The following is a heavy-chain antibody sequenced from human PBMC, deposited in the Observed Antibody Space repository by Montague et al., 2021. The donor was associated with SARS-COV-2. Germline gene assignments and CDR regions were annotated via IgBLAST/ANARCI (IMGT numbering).Heavy chain of an antibody. D-gene: IGHD5-12*01. V-gene: IGHV4-39*07. J-gene: IGHJ2*01. Sequence: SETLSLTCTVSGGSIRSSSYYWGWIRQPPGKGLECIGSIYYSGSTYYYPSLKSPVTISVDTSKNHFSLKLSSVTAADTAVYYCARTTWLRGYFDLWGRGTLVTVSS. CDR2: IYYSGST. CDR3: ARTTWLRGYFDL. CDR1: GGSIRSSSYY.